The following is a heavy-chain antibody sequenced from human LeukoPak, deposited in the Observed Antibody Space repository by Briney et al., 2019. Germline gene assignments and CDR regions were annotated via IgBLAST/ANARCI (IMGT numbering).Heavy chain of an antibody. CDR2: IYYSGST. Sequence: SETLSLTCTVSGGSISSYYWSWIRQPPGKGLEWIGYIYYSGSTNYNPSLKSRVTISVDTSKNQFSLKLSSVTAADTAVYYCARVRGVATISVYYYYGMDVWGQGTMVTVSS. V-gene: IGHV4-59*01. D-gene: IGHD5-12*01. CDR1: GGSISSYY. J-gene: IGHJ6*02. CDR3: ARVRGVATISVYYYYGMDV.